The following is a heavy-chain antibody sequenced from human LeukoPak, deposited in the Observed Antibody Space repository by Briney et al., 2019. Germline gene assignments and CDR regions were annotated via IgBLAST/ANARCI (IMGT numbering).Heavy chain of an antibody. CDR2: IIPIFGTA. J-gene: IGHJ4*02. CDR3: ARQSNSYGVDFNY. Sequence: GASVKVSCKASGGTFSSYAISWVRQAPGQGLEWMGRIIPIFGTANYAQKFQGRVTITTDESTSTAYMELSSLRSEDTAVYYCARQSNSYGVDFNYWGQGTLVTVSS. D-gene: IGHD5-18*01. V-gene: IGHV1-69*05. CDR1: GGTFSSYA.